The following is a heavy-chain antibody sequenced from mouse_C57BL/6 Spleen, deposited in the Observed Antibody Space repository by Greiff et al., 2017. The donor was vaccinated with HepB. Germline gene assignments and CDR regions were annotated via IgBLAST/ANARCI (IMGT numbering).Heavy chain of an antibody. J-gene: IGHJ1*03. CDR1: GYTFTSYW. V-gene: IGHV1-64*01. CDR2: IHPNSCST. Sequence: QVQLQQPGAELVKPGASVKLSCKASGYTFTSYWMHWVKQRPGQGLEWIGMIHPNSCSTNYNEKFKSKATLTVDKSSSTAYMQLSSLTSEDSAVYYCARHDGYPHWYFDVWGTGTTVTVSS. D-gene: IGHD2-3*01. CDR3: ARHDGYPHWYFDV.